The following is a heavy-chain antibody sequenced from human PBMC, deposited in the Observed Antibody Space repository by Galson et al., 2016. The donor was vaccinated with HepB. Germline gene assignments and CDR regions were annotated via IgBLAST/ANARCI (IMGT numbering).Heavy chain of an antibody. CDR1: GGSISGYH. CDR3: ARRPEDSGYVYFDY. CDR2: IFYNGIT. Sequence: SETLSLTCTVSGGSISGYHWSWIRQPPGKGLEWIGYIFYNGITNYNPSLRSRVTISVDTSKNQFSLKLNSVTATDTAVYYCARRPEDSGYVYFDYWGQGILVTVSS. J-gene: IGHJ4*02. V-gene: IGHV4-59*08. D-gene: IGHD6-25*01.